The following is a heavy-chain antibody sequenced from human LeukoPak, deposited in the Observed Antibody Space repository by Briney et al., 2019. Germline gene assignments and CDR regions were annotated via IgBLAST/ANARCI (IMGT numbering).Heavy chain of an antibody. CDR1: GGSISSGSFY. CDR3: ARDHRTNGVCYSGLYY. CDR2: IYTSGST. D-gene: IGHD2-8*01. Sequence: PSETLSLTCTVSGGSISSGSFYWSWIRQPAGKGLEWIGRIYTSGSTNYNSSLKSRVTISVDTSKNQFSLKLSSVTAADTAAYYCARDHRTNGVCYSGLYYWGQGTLVTVSS. V-gene: IGHV4-61*02. J-gene: IGHJ4*02.